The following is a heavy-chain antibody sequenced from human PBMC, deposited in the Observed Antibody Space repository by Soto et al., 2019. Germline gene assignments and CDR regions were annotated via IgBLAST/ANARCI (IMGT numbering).Heavy chain of an antibody. D-gene: IGHD5-18*01. Sequence: SETLSLTCTVSGGSISSYYWSWIRQPPGKGLEWIGYIYYSGSTNYNPSLKSRVTISVDTSKNQFSLKLSSVTAADTAVYYCARDSSRVATATGYYYYGMDVWGQGTTVTVSS. CDR2: IYYSGST. CDR3: ARDSSRVATATGYYYYGMDV. V-gene: IGHV4-59*01. CDR1: GGSISSYY. J-gene: IGHJ6*02.